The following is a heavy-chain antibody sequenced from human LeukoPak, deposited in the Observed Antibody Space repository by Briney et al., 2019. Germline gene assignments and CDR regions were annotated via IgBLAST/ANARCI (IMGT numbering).Heavy chain of an antibody. CDR2: INHSGST. CDR1: GGSFSGYY. Sequence: SETLSLTCAVYGGSFSGYYWSWIRQPPGKGLEWIGEINHSGSTNYNPSLKSRVAISVDTSKNQFSLKLSSVTAADTAVYYCARLSGYYYGGNWFDPWGQGTLVTVSS. J-gene: IGHJ5*02. D-gene: IGHD3-22*01. CDR3: ARLSGYYYGGNWFDP. V-gene: IGHV4-34*01.